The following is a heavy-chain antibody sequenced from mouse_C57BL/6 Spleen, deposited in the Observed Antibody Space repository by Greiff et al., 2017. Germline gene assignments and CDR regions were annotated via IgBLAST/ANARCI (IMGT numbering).Heavy chain of an antibody. CDR3: ARGGYYCAMDV. V-gene: IGHV1-26*01. D-gene: IGHD2-2*01. CDR2: INPNNGGT. Sequence: EVQLQQSGPELVKPGASVKISCKASGYTFSDYYMNWVKQSHGKSLEWIGDINPNNGGTNYNQKFKGKATLTADKSSSTAYMELRSLTSEDSAVYYCARGGYYCAMDVWGTGTSVTVSS. J-gene: IGHJ4*01. CDR1: GYTFSDYY.